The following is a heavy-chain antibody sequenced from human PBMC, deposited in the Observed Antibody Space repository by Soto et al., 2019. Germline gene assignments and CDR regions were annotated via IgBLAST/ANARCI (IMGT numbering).Heavy chain of an antibody. CDR2: IYHSGNT. CDR1: GGSISSGRYY. CDR3: SRIDHQCLEWLFPDS. V-gene: IGHV4-31*03. Sequence: SETLSLTCTVSGGSISSGRYYWNWIRQHPGKGLEWIGYIYHSGNTYYNPSLKSRSSISLDTSKNQFSLKLDSVTVADTAVYYCSRIDHQCLEWLFPDSWGQGTLVTVSS. D-gene: IGHD3-3*01. J-gene: IGHJ4*02.